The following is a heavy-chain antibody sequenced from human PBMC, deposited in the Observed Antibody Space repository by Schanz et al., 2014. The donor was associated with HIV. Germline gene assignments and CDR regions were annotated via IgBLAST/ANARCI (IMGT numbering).Heavy chain of an antibody. CDR1: GFTFSNYG. J-gene: IGHJ6*02. Sequence: EVQLVQSGGGVVQPGRSLRLSCAGSGFTFSNYGMHWVRQTPDKGLEWVSVISGSGRKRYYADAVKGRFTISRDNSRDTLYLQMDSLRGDDTAIYYCAKDVLSDDASGDDLIMEAWGQGTTVMVSS. D-gene: IGHD2-21*02. CDR2: ISGSGRKR. CDR3: AKDVLSDDASGDDLIMEA. V-gene: IGHV3-23*04.